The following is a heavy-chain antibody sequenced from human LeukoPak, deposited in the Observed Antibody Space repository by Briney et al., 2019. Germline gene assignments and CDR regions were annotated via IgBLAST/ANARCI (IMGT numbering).Heavy chain of an antibody. D-gene: IGHD3-22*01. CDR1: GFSFDDYG. J-gene: IGHJ4*02. V-gene: IGHV3-20*04. CDR2: INWTGNSS. CDR3: ARGDVDYYDSRGYSPLDY. Sequence: GGSLRLSCAASGFSFDDYGMSWVRQVPGKGLEWVSGINWTGNSSAYGDSVKGRFTISRDSAKKSLYLQMNSLRAEDTALYYCARGDVDYYDSRGYSPLDYWGQGTLVTVSS.